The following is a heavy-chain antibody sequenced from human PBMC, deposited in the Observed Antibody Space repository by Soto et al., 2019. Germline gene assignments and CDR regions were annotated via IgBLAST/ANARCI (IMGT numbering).Heavy chain of an antibody. CDR3: AAPAGYSSSWFHY. CDR2: IYPGDSNT. V-gene: IGHV5-51*01. Sequence: GESLKISCKGPGYSFTSYWIGWVRQMPGKGLEWMGIIYPGDSNTRYSPSFQGQVTISADNSISTAYLQWSSLKASDTAMYYCAAPAGYSSSWFHYWGQGTLVTVSS. J-gene: IGHJ4*02. CDR1: GYSFTSYW. D-gene: IGHD6-13*01.